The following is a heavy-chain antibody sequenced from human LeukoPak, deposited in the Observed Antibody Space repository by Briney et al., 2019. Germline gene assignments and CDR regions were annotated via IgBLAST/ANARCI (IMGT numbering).Heavy chain of an antibody. CDR2: ISYDGSNK. CDR1: GFTFSSYG. D-gene: IGHD3-22*01. Sequence: GGSLRLSCAASGFTFSSYGMHWVRQAPGKGLEWVAVISYDGSNKYYADSVKGRFTISRDNSKNTLYLQMNSLRAEDTAVYYCAKLPGLYDSSGYYLGIAYWGQGTLVTVSS. CDR3: AKLPGLYDSSGYYLGIAY. J-gene: IGHJ4*02. V-gene: IGHV3-30*18.